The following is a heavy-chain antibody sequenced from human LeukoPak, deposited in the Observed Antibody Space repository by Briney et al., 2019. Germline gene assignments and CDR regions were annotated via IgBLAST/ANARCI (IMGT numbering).Heavy chain of an antibody. CDR1: GGSFSGFY. Sequence: PSETLSLTCGVYGGSFSGFYCTWIRQPPGKGLEWIGEIHPSGSTNYNPSLMSRVTMSLDTSKNQFSLKLTSVTAADTAVYFCARGLDNYKSGIDWGQGTLVTVSS. CDR2: IHPSGST. CDR3: ARGLDNYKSGID. D-gene: IGHD1-1*01. V-gene: IGHV4-34*01. J-gene: IGHJ4*02.